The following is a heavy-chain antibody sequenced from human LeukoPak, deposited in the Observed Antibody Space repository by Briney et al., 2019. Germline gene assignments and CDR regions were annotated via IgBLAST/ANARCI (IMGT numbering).Heavy chain of an antibody. D-gene: IGHD5-18*01. CDR3: ARMGIQLTFDY. Sequence: ASVKVSCKASGGTFSSYAFSWVRQAPGQGLEWMGGIIPIFGTANYAQKFQGRVTITADKSTSTAYMELSSLRSEDTAVYYCARMGIQLTFDYWGQGTLVTVSS. J-gene: IGHJ4*02. V-gene: IGHV1-69*06. CDR2: IIPIFGTA. CDR1: GGTFSSYA.